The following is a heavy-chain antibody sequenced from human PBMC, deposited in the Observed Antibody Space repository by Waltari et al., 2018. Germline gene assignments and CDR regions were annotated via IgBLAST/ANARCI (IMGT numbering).Heavy chain of an antibody. CDR2: IIPIFGTA. CDR3: ARVHCSGGSCYWDFDY. J-gene: IGHJ4*02. V-gene: IGHV1-69*01. D-gene: IGHD2-15*01. Sequence: QVQLVQSGAEVKKPGSSVKVSCKASGGTFSSYASSWVRQAPGQGLEWMGGIIPIFGTANYAQKFQGRVTITADESTSTAYMELSSLRSEDTAVYYCARVHCSGGSCYWDFDYWGQGTLVTVSS. CDR1: GGTFSSYA.